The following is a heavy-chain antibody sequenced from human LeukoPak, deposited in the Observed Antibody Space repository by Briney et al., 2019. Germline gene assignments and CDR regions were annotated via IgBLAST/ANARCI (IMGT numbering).Heavy chain of an antibody. J-gene: IGHJ6*02. CDR1: GYTFTNYG. Sequence: ASVTVSCKASGYTFTNYGISWVRQAPGQGLEWMGWISAYNGNTSYAQKLQGRVTMTTDTSTSTAYMELRSLRSDDTAVYYCARPDYDILTGRSYYYYGMDVWGQGTTVTVSS. D-gene: IGHD3-9*01. CDR3: ARPDYDILTGRSYYYYGMDV. V-gene: IGHV1-18*01. CDR2: ISAYNGNT.